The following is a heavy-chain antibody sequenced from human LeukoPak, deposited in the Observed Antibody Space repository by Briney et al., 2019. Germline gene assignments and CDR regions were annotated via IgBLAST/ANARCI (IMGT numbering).Heavy chain of an antibody. CDR2: ISAYNGNT. D-gene: IGHD3-10*01. Sequence: ASVKVSCKASGYTFTSYGISWVRQAPGQGLEWMGWISAYNGNTNYAQKLQGRVTMTTGTSTSTAYMELRSLRSDDTAVYYCASGGITMVRGVITHLRYWGQGTLVTVSS. V-gene: IGHV1-18*01. CDR1: GYTFTSYG. CDR3: ASGGITMVRGVITHLRY. J-gene: IGHJ4*02.